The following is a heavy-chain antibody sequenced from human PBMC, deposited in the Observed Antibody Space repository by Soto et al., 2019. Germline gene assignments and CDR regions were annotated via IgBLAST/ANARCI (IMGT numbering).Heavy chain of an antibody. J-gene: IGHJ4*02. CDR1: GFTFSSYA. Sequence: QVPLVESGGGVVQPGRSLRLSCAASGFTFSSYAMHWVRQAPGKGLEWVAVISYDGSNKEYADSVKGRFTISRDNSKKTLYLQMNSLRAEDTAVYYCARDKKGGAMVRGVSLGVWGQGTLVTVSS. CDR2: ISYDGSNK. D-gene: IGHD3-10*01. CDR3: ARDKKGGAMVRGVSLGV. V-gene: IGHV3-30-3*01.